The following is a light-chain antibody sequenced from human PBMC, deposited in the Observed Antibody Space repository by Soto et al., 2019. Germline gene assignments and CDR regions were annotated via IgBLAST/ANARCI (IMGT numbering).Light chain of an antibody. V-gene: IGLV2-14*03. CDR2: DVS. CDR1: SSDVGAHHS. CDR3: SSFTETGTGM. Sequence: QSVLTQPASVSGSPGQSFTISCTGTSSDVGAHHSVSWYQQHPGKAPKLIIFDVSNRPSGVSNRFSGSKSGNTASLTISGLHAEDDADYYFSSFTETGTGMFGVGTQLPVL. J-gene: IGLJ3*02.